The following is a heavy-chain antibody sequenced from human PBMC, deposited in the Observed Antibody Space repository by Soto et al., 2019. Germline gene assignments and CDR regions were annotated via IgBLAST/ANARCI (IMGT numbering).Heavy chain of an antibody. Sequence: SVKVSCKASGGTFSSYAISWVRQAPGQGLEWMGGIIPIFGTANYAQKFQGRVTITADESTSTAYMELSSLRSEDTAVYYCARDMRAARQGVYNWCEGWGKGNMVRVSS. J-gene: IGHJ6*04. D-gene: IGHD1-1*01. CDR1: GGTFSSYA. CDR2: IIPIFGTA. CDR3: ARDMRAARQGVYNWCEG. V-gene: IGHV1-69*13.